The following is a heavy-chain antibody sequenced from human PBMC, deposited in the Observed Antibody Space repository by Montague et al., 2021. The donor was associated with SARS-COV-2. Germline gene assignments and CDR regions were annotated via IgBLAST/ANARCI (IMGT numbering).Heavy chain of an antibody. Sequence: PALVKPTQTLTLTCTFSGFSLATRGMSVGWVRQPPGKGLEWLALXSWNDIERYSPSLRTRLTISKDPSKNQVVLTLTNMDPVDTATYYCARRLFIEVLIGAGGDSLDVWGPGTRVTVSS. V-gene: IGHV2-5*01. J-gene: IGHJ3*01. D-gene: IGHD2-21*02. CDR1: GFSLATRGMS. CDR3: ARRLFIEVLIGAGGDSLDV. CDR2: XSWNDIE.